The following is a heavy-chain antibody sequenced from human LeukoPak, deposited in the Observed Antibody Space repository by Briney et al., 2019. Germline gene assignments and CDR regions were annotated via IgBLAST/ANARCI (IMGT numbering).Heavy chain of an antibody. CDR1: GGSISSYY. V-gene: IGHV4-59*01. J-gene: IGHJ4*02. CDR3: AASRGYSYRDFYHFDY. CDR2: IYYSGST. Sequence: PSETLSLTCTVSGGSISSYYWSWIRQPPGKGLECIGYIYYSGSTNYNPSLKSRVTISVDTSKNQFSLKLRSVTAADTAVYYCAASRGYSYRDFYHFDYWGQGTLVTVSS. D-gene: IGHD5-18*01.